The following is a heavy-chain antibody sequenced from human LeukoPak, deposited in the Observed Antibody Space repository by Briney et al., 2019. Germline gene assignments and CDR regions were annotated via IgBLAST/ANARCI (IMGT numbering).Heavy chain of an antibody. J-gene: IGHJ5*02. CDR3: VKDYLVRGVMAS. Sequence: GGSLKLSYAASGFMFSSSVMHWVRQAPGKGLEWVALIWHDGTDIYYTESVKGRFTISRDNSKNTLSLQMDSLRTEDTAVYYCVKDYLVRGVMASWGQGTLVTVSS. D-gene: IGHD3-10*01. CDR1: GFMFSSSV. CDR2: IWHDGTDI. V-gene: IGHV3-33*03.